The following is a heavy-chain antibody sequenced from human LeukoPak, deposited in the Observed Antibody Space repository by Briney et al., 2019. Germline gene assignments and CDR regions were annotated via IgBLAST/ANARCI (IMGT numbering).Heavy chain of an antibody. CDR3: ATATTPKHAFDI. CDR2: IYYSGST. J-gene: IGHJ3*02. D-gene: IGHD4-17*01. V-gene: IGHV4-38-2*02. Sequence: SETLSLTCTVSGYSISSGYYWGWIRQPPGQGLEWIGSIYYSGSTYYNPSLKSRVTISVDTSKNQFSLKLSSVTAADTAVYYCATATTPKHAFDIWGQGTMVTVSS. CDR1: GYSISSGYY.